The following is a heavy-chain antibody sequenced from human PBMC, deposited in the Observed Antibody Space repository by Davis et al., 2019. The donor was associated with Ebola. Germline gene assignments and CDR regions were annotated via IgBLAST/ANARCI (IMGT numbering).Heavy chain of an antibody. CDR2: ISAYNGNT. V-gene: IGHV1-18*01. CDR1: GYTFTSYD. J-gene: IGHJ5*02. Sequence: ASVKVSCKASGYTFTSYDINWVRQATGQGLEWMGWISAYNGNTNYAQKPQGRVNMTTDPSTSTAYMELRGLKSDDTAVYYCARGRAGSSWYSWFDPWGQGTLVTVSS. CDR3: ARGRAGSSWYSWFDP. D-gene: IGHD6-13*01.